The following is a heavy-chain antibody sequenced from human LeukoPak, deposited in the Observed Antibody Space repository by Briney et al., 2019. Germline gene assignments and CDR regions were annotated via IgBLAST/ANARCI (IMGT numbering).Heavy chain of an antibody. CDR3: ARGRTSIAVAGTGIYYYYGMDV. CDR1: GFNFNNYA. J-gene: IGHJ6*02. CDR2: ISGSGSSI. D-gene: IGHD6-19*01. V-gene: IGHV3-23*01. Sequence: GGSLRLSCAATGFNFNNYAMSWVRQAPGKGLEWVSGISGSGSSIHYADSVKGRFTISRDNSKNTVYLQMNSLRVEDTAVYYCARGRTSIAVAGTGIYYYYGMDVWGQGTTVTVSS.